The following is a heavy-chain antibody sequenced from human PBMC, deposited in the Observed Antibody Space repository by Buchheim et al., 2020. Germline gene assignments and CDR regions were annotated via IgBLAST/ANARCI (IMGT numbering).Heavy chain of an antibody. Sequence: EVQLLESGGGLVQPGGSLRLSCAASGFTFSSYAMSWVRQAPGKGLEWVSAISGSGGSTYYADSVKGRFTISRDNTKNTLYLQMNSLRAEDTAVYYCASGEFGQWLVPNWFDPWGQGTL. CDR1: GFTFSSYA. D-gene: IGHD6-19*01. CDR3: ASGEFGQWLVPNWFDP. J-gene: IGHJ5*02. V-gene: IGHV3-23*01. CDR2: ISGSGGST.